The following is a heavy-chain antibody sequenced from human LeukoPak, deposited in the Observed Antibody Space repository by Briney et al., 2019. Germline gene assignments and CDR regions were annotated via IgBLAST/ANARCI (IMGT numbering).Heavy chain of an antibody. Sequence: GGSLRLSCAASGFTFSSYSMNWVRQAPGKGLEWVSCISSSSSTIYYADSVKGRFTISRDNAKNSLYLQMNSLRDEDTAVYYCARDGGLVGASGAFDCWGQGTLVTVSS. D-gene: IGHD1-26*01. V-gene: IGHV3-48*02. J-gene: IGHJ4*02. CDR3: ARDGGLVGASGAFDC. CDR2: ISSSSSTI. CDR1: GFTFSSYS.